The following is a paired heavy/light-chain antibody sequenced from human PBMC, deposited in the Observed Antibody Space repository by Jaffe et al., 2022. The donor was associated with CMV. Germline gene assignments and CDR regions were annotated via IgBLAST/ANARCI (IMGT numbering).Light chain of an antibody. CDR2: WAS. CDR1: QSVLYSSNNKNY. CDR3: QHHGA. Sequence: DIVMTQSPDSLAVSLGERATINCKSSQSVLYSSNNKNYLAWYQQKPGQPPKLLIYWASTRESGVPDRFSGSGSGTDFTLTISSLQAEDVAVYYCQHHGAFGQGTKVEIK. V-gene: IGKV4-1*01. J-gene: IGKJ1*01.
Heavy chain of an antibody. Sequence: EVQLVESGGGLVQPGGSLRLSCAASGFTFSSYWMHWVRQAPGKGLVWVSRINSDGSSTSYADSVKGRFTISRDNAKNTLYLQMNSLRAEDTAVYYCARALYDYVWGSYRLLYWYFDLWGRGTLVTVSS. J-gene: IGHJ2*01. CDR1: GFTFSSYW. V-gene: IGHV3-74*01. CDR3: ARALYDYVWGSYRLLYWYFDL. D-gene: IGHD3-16*02. CDR2: INSDGSST.